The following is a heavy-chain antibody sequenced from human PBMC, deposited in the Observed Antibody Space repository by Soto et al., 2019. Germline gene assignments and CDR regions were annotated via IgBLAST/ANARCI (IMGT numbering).Heavy chain of an antibody. Sequence: SVKVSCKASGGTFSSYAISWVRQAPGQGLEWMGGIIPIFGTANYAQKFQGRVTITADESTSTAYMELSSLRSEDTAVYYCASPDPYRIAARNFDYWGQGTLVTVSS. CDR1: GGTFSSYA. CDR3: ASPDPYRIAARNFDY. V-gene: IGHV1-69*13. CDR2: IIPIFGTA. J-gene: IGHJ4*02. D-gene: IGHD6-6*01.